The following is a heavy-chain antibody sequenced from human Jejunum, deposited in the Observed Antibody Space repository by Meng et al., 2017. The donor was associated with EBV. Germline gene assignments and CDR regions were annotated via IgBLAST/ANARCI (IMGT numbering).Heavy chain of an antibody. CDR2: INQVGRT. CDR1: TDFISSYEW. D-gene: IGHD1-14*01. Sequence: QWQLAEWGPGTWKPSGTLSLTCAVSTDFISSYEWWSWVRQPPGKGLEWLGEINQVGRTYYNPSLKSRVTISIDTSKRQFSLRLNSMTAADTAVYYCARASSERLLDYWGQGTLVTVSS. J-gene: IGHJ4*02. CDR3: ARASSERLLDY. V-gene: IGHV4-4*02.